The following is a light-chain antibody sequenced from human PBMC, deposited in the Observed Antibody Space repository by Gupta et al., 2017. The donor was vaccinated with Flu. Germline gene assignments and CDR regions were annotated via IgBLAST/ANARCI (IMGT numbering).Light chain of an antibody. CDR1: NSSVGAPYD. Sequence: QSVLTQPPSLSVAPGQKVTISCTGSNSSVGAPYDVHWYQRLPGTAPKLLIFGNSTRSSGVPERFSGSKSGTSASVSITGLQAEDGADYYWQPEESSRSGLVFGGGTKLTVL. V-gene: IGLV1-40*01. CDR2: GNS. CDR3: QPEESSRSGLV. J-gene: IGLJ2*01.